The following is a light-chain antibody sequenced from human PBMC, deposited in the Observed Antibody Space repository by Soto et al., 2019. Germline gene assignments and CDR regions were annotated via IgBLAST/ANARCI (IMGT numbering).Light chain of an antibody. J-gene: IGKJ4*01. CDR1: QSVSSN. CDR2: GAS. V-gene: IGKV3-15*01. Sequence: EIVMTQSPATLSLSPGERATLSCRASQSVSSNLAWYQQKPGQPPRLLIYGASTRATGIPARFSGSGSGTEFTLTISSLQSEDLAVYYCQQYNSWPPLTFGGGTKVEIK. CDR3: QQYNSWPPLT.